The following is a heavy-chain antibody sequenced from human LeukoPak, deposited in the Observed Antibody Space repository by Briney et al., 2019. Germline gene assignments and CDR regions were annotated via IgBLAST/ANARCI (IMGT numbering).Heavy chain of an antibody. CDR1: GFTFSNYW. J-gene: IGHJ4*02. Sequence: PGGSLRLSCAASGFTFSNYWMSWVRQAPGKGLEWVASIKEDGSDKYYVDSVKGRFTISRDNAKNSLYLQMDSLRADDTAVYYCARDTYRFDDYWGQGTLVTVPS. CDR2: IKEDGSDK. V-gene: IGHV3-7*01. CDR3: ARDTYRFDDY.